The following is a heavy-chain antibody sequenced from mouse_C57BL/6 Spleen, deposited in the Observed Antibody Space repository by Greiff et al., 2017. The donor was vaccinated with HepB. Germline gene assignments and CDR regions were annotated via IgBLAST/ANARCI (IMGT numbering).Heavy chain of an antibody. J-gene: IGHJ3*01. Sequence: QVQLQQPGAELVKPGASVKLSCKASGYTFTSYWMQWVKQRPGQGLEWIGEIDPSDSYTNYNQKFKGKATLTVDTSSSTAYMQLSSLTYEDSAGYYCARKGDSSGSPGLAHWGEGTLVTVSA. CDR3: ARKGDSSGSPGLAH. CDR1: GYTFTSYW. CDR2: IDPSDSYT. V-gene: IGHV1-50*01. D-gene: IGHD3-2*02.